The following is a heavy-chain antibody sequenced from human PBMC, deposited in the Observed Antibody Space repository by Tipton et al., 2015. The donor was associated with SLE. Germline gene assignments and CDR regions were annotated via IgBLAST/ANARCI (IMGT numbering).Heavy chain of an antibody. CDR1: GFTFSSYG. J-gene: IGHJ4*02. CDR2: IRYDGSNK. V-gene: IGHV3-30*02. D-gene: IGHD6-6*01. Sequence: SLRLSCAASGFTFSSYGMHWVRQAPGKGMEWVAFIRYDGSNKYYADSMKGRFTISRDKSKSMLYLQMNSLRAEDTAVYYCAKVGLAARSFDFWGQGTLVTVSS. CDR3: AKVGLAARSFDF.